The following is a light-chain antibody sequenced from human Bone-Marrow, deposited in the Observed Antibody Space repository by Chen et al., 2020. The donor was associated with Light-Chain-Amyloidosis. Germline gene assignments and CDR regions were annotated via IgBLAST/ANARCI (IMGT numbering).Light chain of an antibody. V-gene: IGLV2-14*03. Sequence: QSALTQPASVSGSPGPSITISCTGTSSDVGGYNFVSWYQQHPGKAPKLMIYDVSNRPSGVSNRFSGSKSGNTASLTSSGLQAEDEADYYCSSKTSSATLYVFGTGTKVTVL. CDR3: SSKTSSATLYV. CDR1: SSDVGGYNF. CDR2: DVS. J-gene: IGLJ1*01.